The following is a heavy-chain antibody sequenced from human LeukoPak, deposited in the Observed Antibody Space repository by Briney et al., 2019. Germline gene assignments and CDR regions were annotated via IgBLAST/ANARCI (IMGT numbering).Heavy chain of an antibody. D-gene: IGHD2-15*01. CDR2: IRSKANSYAT. CDR1: GFTFSGSA. CDR3: TGGLPRMDV. Sequence: GGSLRLSCAASGFTFSGSAMHWVRQASGKGLEWVGRIRSKANSYATAYAASVKGRFTISRDDSKNTAYLQMNSLKTEDTAVYYCTGGLPRMDVWGQGTTVTVSS. J-gene: IGHJ6*02. V-gene: IGHV3-73*01.